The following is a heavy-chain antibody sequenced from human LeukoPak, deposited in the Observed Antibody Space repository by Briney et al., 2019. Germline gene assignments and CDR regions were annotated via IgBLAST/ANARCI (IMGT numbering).Heavy chain of an antibody. Sequence: GGSLRLSCAASGFTFSSYTMTWVRQAPGKGLEWVSSISSSSSYIYYADSVKGRFTISRDNAKNSLSLQMNSLGAEDTAVYSCARETDYNLDYWGQGTLVTVSS. J-gene: IGHJ4*02. D-gene: IGHD4-11*01. V-gene: IGHV3-21*01. CDR3: ARETDYNLDY. CDR1: GFTFSSYT. CDR2: ISSSSSYI.